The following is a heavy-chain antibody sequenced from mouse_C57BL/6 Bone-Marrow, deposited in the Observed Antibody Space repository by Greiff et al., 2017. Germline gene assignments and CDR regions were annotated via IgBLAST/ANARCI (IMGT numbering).Heavy chain of an antibody. J-gene: IGHJ3*01. CDR2: INPNNGGT. CDR1: GYTFTDYN. Sequence: VQLQQSGPELVKPGASVKIPCKASGYTFTDYNMDWVKQSHGKSLEWIGDINPNNGGTIYNQTFKGKATLTVDKSSSTAYMEIRSLTSEDTAVYYCARSHYYSSSYPFAYWSQGTLVTVSA. D-gene: IGHD1-1*01. CDR3: ARSHYYSSSYPFAY. V-gene: IGHV1-18*01.